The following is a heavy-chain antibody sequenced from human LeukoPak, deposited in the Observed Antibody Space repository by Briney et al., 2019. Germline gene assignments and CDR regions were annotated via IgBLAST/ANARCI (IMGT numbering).Heavy chain of an antibody. D-gene: IGHD2-15*01. CDR1: GFTFSSYS. Sequence: PGGSLRLSCAASGFTFSSYSMNWVRQAPGKGLEWVSSISSSSSYIYYADSVKGRFTSSRDNAKNSLYLQMNSLRAEDTAVYYCARTDLTDLVVVVAATRSGGMDVWGKGTTVTVSS. J-gene: IGHJ6*04. CDR3: ARTDLTDLVVVVAATRSGGMDV. V-gene: IGHV3-21*01. CDR2: ISSSSSYI.